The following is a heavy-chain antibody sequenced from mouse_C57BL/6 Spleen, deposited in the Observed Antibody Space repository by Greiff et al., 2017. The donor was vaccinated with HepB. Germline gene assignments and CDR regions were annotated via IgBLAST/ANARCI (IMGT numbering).Heavy chain of an antibody. CDR1: GYTFTSYW. CDR3: ARGEITTVVAHFDY. CDR2: IDPSDSYT. Sequence: QVQLQQPGAELVMPGASVKLSCKASGYTFTSYWMHWVKQRPGQGLEWIGEIDPSDSYTNYNQKFKGKSTLTVDKSSRTAYMQLSSLTSEDSAVYYCARGEITTVVAHFDYWGQGTTLTVSS. D-gene: IGHD1-1*01. J-gene: IGHJ2*01. V-gene: IGHV1-69*01.